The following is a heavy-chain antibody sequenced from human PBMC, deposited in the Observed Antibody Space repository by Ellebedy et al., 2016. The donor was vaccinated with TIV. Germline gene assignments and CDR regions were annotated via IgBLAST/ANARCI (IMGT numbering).Heavy chain of an antibody. J-gene: IGHJ3*02. CDR1: GGSISSYY. CDR3: AREGVVVPAAIGGIDDAFDI. V-gene: IGHV4-4*07. Sequence: SETLSLXXTVSGGSISSYYLSWIRQPAGKGLEWIGRIYTSGSTNYNPSLKSRVTMSVDTSKNQFSLKLSSVTAADTAVYYCAREGVVVPAAIGGIDDAFDIWGQGTMVTVSS. CDR2: IYTSGST. D-gene: IGHD2-2*01.